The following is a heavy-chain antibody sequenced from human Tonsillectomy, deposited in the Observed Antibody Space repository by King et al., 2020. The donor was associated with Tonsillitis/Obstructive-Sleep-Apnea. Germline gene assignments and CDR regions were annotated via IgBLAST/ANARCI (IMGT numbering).Heavy chain of an antibody. V-gene: IGHV1-69*01. Sequence: QLVQSGAEVKKPGSSVKVSCKASGGTFSSYAISWVRQAPGQGLEWMGGIIPIFGTANYAQKFQGRVTITADESTRPAYMELSSLRSEDTAVYYCAREGYCSSTSCSPDYWGQGTLVTVSS. D-gene: IGHD2-2*01. CDR2: IIPIFGTA. CDR1: GGTFSSYA. J-gene: IGHJ4*02. CDR3: AREGYCSSTSCSPDY.